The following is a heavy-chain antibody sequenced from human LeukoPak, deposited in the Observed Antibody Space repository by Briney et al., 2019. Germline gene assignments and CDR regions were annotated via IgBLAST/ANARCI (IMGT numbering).Heavy chain of an antibody. J-gene: IGHJ4*02. CDR2: ISYDGSNK. CDR3: AKDISAIVVVLLGVDFAY. Sequence: GGSLRLSCAASGFTFSSYGMHWVRQAPGKGLEWVAVISYDGSNKYYADSVKGRFTISRDNSKNTLYLQMNSLRAEDTAVYYCAKDISAIVVVLLGVDFAYWGQGTLVTVSS. D-gene: IGHD3-22*01. CDR1: GFTFSSYG. V-gene: IGHV3-30*18.